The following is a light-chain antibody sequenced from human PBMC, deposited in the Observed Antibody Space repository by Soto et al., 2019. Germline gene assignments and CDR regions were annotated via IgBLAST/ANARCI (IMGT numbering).Light chain of an antibody. CDR1: QYINTR. Sequence: EIVLTQSPATLSSFPGDRVTLSCRASQYINTRLAWYQHRPGQAPRLLIYQTSLRAAGIPARFSASGSGTDFSLTISDLQPEDFALYYCHQLQSWPRTFGQGTKVDI. CDR2: QTS. J-gene: IGKJ1*01. CDR3: HQLQSWPRT. V-gene: IGKV3-11*01.